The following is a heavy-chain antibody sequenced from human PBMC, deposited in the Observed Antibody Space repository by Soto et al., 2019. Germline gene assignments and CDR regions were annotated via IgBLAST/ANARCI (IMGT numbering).Heavy chain of an antibody. V-gene: IGHV3-15*01. Sequence: GGSLRLSCAASGFTFSNAWMSWVRQAPGKGLEWVGRIKSKTDGGTTYYAAPVEGRFTISRDDSKNTLYLQMNSLKTEDAAVYYCTADLGIPWYFDLWGRGTLVTVSS. CDR1: GFTFSNAW. CDR2: IKSKTDGGTT. D-gene: IGHD7-27*01. J-gene: IGHJ2*01. CDR3: TADLGIPWYFDL.